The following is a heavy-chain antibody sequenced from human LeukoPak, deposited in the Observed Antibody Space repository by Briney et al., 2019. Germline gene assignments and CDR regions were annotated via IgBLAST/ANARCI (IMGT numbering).Heavy chain of an antibody. D-gene: IGHD5-12*01. Sequence: GGSLRLSCAASGITVSSNYMSWVRQAPGKGLEWVSVIYGGGSTYYADSVKGRFTISRDNSKNTLYLQMNSLRAEDTDVYYCARVQGSGYDFDYFDYWGQGTLVTVSS. J-gene: IGHJ4*02. CDR2: IYGGGST. CDR3: ARVQGSGYDFDYFDY. CDR1: GITVSSNY. V-gene: IGHV3-66*01.